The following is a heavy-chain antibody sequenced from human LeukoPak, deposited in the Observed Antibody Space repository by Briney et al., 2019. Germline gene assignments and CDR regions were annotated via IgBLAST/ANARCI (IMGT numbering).Heavy chain of an antibody. CDR3: ASYSYGYLGYFDC. CDR2: IIPILGIA. D-gene: IGHD5-18*01. CDR1: GGTFSSYA. Sequence: ASVKVSCKASGGTFSSYAISWVRQAPGQGLEWMGRIIPILGIANYAQKFQGRVTITADKSTSTAYMELSSLRSEDTAVYYCASYSYGYLGYFDCWGQGTLVTVSS. J-gene: IGHJ4*02. V-gene: IGHV1-69*04.